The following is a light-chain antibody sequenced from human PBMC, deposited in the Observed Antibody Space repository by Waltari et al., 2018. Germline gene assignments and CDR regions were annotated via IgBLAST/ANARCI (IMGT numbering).Light chain of an antibody. CDR1: QGISSY. V-gene: IGKV1-8*01. CDR2: AAS. Sequence: AIRITQSPSSLSASTGDRVTITCRASQGISSYLAWYQQKPGKAPKGLVYAASTLQSWVPSRFSGSGSGTDFTLTISCLQSEDFAIYYCQQYYSNPATFGQGTKVEIK. CDR3: QQYYSNPAT. J-gene: IGKJ1*01.